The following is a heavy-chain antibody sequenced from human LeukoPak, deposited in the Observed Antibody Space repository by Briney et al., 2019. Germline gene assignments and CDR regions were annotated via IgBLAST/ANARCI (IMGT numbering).Heavy chain of an antibody. J-gene: IGHJ3*02. CDR3: ARLRLRYTRNGDSTSYEVFDI. V-gene: IGHV4-34*01. CDR1: GGSFSGYY. D-gene: IGHD2-21*01. CDR2: INHSGST. Sequence: SETLSLTCAVYGGSFSGYYWGWIRQPPGKGLEWIGEINHSGSTNYNPSLKSRLTISVDSSLNQFSLRLSSVTVADTAVYYCARLRLRYTRNGDSTSYEVFDIWGQGTVVTVSS.